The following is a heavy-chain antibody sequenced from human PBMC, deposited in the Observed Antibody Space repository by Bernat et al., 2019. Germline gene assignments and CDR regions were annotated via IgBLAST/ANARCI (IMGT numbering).Heavy chain of an antibody. CDR3: AKDGGRYFDWLYLDY. CDR2: ISYEGSNK. V-gene: IGHV3-30*18. D-gene: IGHD3-9*01. CDR1: GFTFSSYG. Sequence: VQLVESGGGVVQPGRSLRLSCAASGFTFSSYGMHWVRQAPGKGLEWVAVISYEGSNKYYADSVKGRFTISRDNSKNTLYLQMNSLRAEDTAVYYCAKDGGRYFDWLYLDYWGQGTLVTVSS. J-gene: IGHJ4*02.